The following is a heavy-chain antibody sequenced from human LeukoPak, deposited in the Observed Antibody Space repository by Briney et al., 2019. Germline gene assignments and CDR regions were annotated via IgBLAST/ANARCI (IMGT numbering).Heavy chain of an antibody. CDR3: ARLAVAGVADY. Sequence: SETLSLTCIVSGYSISSGYYWGWIRQPPGKGLEWIGSIYYSGSTYYNPSLKSRVTISVDTSKNQFSLKLSSVTAADTAVYYCARLAVAGVADYWGQGTLVTVSS. V-gene: IGHV4-38-2*02. J-gene: IGHJ4*02. D-gene: IGHD6-19*01. CDR2: IYYSGST. CDR1: GYSISSGYY.